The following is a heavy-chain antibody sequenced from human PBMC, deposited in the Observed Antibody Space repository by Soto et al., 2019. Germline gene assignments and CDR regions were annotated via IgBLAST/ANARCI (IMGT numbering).Heavy chain of an antibody. CDR3: FFFQAEDGIRDSVPVSAFLLNRSSDL. V-gene: IGHV4-34*01. Sequence: TPVKGLEWIGEINHSGSTNYNPSPKSRVTISVDTSKDQFSLKLSSVTAADTAVYYCFFFQAEDGIRDSVPVSAFLLNRSSDL. CDR2: INHSGST. J-gene: IGHJ2*01. D-gene: IGHD3-9*01.